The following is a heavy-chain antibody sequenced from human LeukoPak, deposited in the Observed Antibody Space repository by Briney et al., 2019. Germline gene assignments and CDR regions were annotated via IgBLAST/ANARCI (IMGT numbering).Heavy chain of an antibody. CDR1: GFTFSTYS. CDR3: ARDNVYDNNGDGRYYFDY. Sequence: GSLRLSCAASGFTFSTYSMDWVRQAPGKGLEWIGSMSHSGSTYYNPSLKSRVTISVDTSKNQFSVKLSSVSAADTAVYYCARDNVYDNNGDGRYYFDYWGQGTLVTVSS. D-gene: IGHD3-22*01. V-gene: IGHV4-38-2*02. J-gene: IGHJ4*02. CDR2: MSHSGST.